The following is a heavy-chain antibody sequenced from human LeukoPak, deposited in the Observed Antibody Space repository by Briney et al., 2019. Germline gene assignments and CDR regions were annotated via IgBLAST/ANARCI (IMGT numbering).Heavy chain of an antibody. V-gene: IGHV4-59*01. CDR1: GGSISSYY. CDR3: ASYSPGDSSFDY. Sequence: SETLSLTCTVSGGSISSYYWSWIRQPPGKGLGWIGYIYYSGSTNYNPSLKSRVTISVDTSKNQFSLKLSSVIAADTAVYYCASYSPGDSSFDYWGQGTLVTVSS. J-gene: IGHJ4*02. CDR2: IYYSGST. D-gene: IGHD4-17*01.